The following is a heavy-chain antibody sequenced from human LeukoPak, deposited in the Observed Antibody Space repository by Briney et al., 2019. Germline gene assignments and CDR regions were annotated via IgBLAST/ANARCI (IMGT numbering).Heavy chain of an antibody. CDR1: GGSFRGYY. V-gene: IGHV4-34*01. Sequence: PSETLFLTCAVYGGSFRGYYWSWVRQPPGKGLEWIGEINHSGSTNYNASLRSRVTISVDTSKNQFSLKLSSVTAADTAVYSCARGRYGDYERYFDYWGQGTLVTVSS. J-gene: IGHJ4*02. D-gene: IGHD4-17*01. CDR2: INHSGST. CDR3: ARGRYGDYERYFDY.